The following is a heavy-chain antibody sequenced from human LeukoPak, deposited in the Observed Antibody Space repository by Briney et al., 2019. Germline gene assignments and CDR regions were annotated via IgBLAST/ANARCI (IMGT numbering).Heavy chain of an antibody. CDR3: VAGAAPSGMDV. Sequence: SETLSLTCAVYGGSFSGYYWSWLRQPPGKGLEWIGEINHSGSTNYNPSLKSRVTISVDMSKNQFSLKLSSVTAADTAVYYCVAGAAPSGMDVWGQGTTVTVSS. CDR2: INHSGST. D-gene: IGHD6-13*01. CDR1: GGSFSGYY. V-gene: IGHV4-34*01. J-gene: IGHJ6*02.